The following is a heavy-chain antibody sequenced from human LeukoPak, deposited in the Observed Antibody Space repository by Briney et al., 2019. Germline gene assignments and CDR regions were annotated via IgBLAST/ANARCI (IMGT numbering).Heavy chain of an antibody. Sequence: GGSLRLSCAASGFTFSSYWMYWVRQAPGKGLVWVSRINIDGSSTTYADSVKGRFTISRDNAKNTVYLQMNSLRAEDTAVYYCARVLAVAGTGAFDIWGQGTMVTVSS. CDR2: INIDGSST. J-gene: IGHJ3*02. D-gene: IGHD6-19*01. V-gene: IGHV3-74*01. CDR3: ARVLAVAGTGAFDI. CDR1: GFTFSSYW.